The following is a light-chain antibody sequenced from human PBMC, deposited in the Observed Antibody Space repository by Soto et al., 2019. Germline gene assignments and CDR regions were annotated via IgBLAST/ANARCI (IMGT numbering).Light chain of an antibody. CDR2: DAS. CDR3: QQANSFSLT. CDR1: QTIIRC. Sequence: GDRVSLTCRASQTIIRCLSWYQQKPGKAPKLLISDASSLQSGVSSRFNGSRSGTDFTLTISSLQSDDFATYYCQQANSFSLTFGGGTKVDIK. J-gene: IGKJ4*02. V-gene: IGKV1-39*01.